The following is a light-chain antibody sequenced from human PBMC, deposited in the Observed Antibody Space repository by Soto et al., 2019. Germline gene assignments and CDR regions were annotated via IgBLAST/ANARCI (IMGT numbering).Light chain of an antibody. CDR2: DAS. V-gene: IGKV3-15*01. Sequence: EIVMTQSPATLSVSPGERATLSCRASQSVSTKLAWYQQKPGQAPRLLIDDASTRATGIPARFSGSGSGTQFTLTISSLQSEDFAVYYCQQYNTWPLTFGGGTKVEIK. CDR1: QSVSTK. J-gene: IGKJ4*01. CDR3: QQYNTWPLT.